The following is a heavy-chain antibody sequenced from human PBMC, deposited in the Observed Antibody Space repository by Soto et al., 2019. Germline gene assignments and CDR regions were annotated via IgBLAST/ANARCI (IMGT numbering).Heavy chain of an antibody. CDR1: GFTFRSYG. CDR2: IKSDGTTA. V-gene: IGHV3-33*03. Sequence: QVKLVESGGGVVQPGRSRRLSCVTSGFTFRSYGMHWVRQSPGKGLEWVAVIKSDGTTADYIESVKGRFVISRDNSKKTVYLQMINLRPEDTGISYCAKPRSSLEWPPFAPWGQGTLVTVSS. CDR3: AKPRSSLEWPPFAP. J-gene: IGHJ5*02. D-gene: IGHD3-3*01.